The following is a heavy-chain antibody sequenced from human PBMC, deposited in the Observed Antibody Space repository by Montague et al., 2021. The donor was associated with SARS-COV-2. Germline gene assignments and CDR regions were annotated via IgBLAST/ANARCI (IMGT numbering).Heavy chain of an antibody. D-gene: IGHD3-10*01. J-gene: IGHJ4*02. V-gene: IGHV4-39*01. CDR1: GGSISSSSYY. CDR3: ASMVRAQVYYFDY. CDR2: IFYSGST. Sequence: SDTLSLTCTVSGGSISSSSYYWGWIRQPPGKGLEWIGSIFYSGSTDYNPSLKSRVTISVDTSKNQFSLKLSSVTAADMAVYYCASMVRAQVYYFDYWGQGTLVTVSS.